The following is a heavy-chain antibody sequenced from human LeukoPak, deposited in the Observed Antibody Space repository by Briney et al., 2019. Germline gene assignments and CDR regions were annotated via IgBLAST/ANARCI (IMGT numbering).Heavy chain of an antibody. Sequence: AGSLTLSCTASGFTFDNYSMHWVRHAPRKGLEWVSLISWDGNSAYYEDSVKGRFTISRDNSKKSVYLQMNSLRAEDTALYYCAKDGRQVEGYYMDVWGKGTTVTVSS. D-gene: IGHD1-1*01. CDR3: AKDGRQVEGYYMDV. J-gene: IGHJ6*03. CDR1: GFTFDNYS. V-gene: IGHV3-43D*03. CDR2: ISWDGNSA.